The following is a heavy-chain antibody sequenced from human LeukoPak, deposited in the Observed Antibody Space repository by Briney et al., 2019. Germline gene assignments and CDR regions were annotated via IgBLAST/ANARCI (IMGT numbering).Heavy chain of an antibody. D-gene: IGHD1-26*01. CDR2: IWYDGSNK. V-gene: IGHV3-33*01. CDR3: ARGGEVGTTGTYYGMDV. Sequence: LPGGSLRLSCAASGFTFSSYGMHWVRQAPGKGLEWVAVIWYDGSNKYYADSVKGRFTISRDNSKNTLYLQMSSLRAEDTAVYYCARGGEVGTTGTYYGMDVWGQGTTVTVSS. J-gene: IGHJ6*02. CDR1: GFTFSSYG.